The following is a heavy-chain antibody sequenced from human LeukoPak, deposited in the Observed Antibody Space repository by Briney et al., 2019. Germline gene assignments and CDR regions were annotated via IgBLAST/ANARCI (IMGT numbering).Heavy chain of an antibody. CDR2: IYGGVNT. D-gene: IGHD1-1*01. J-gene: IGHJ4*02. Sequence: GGSLRLSCAASGFSVSSNYMNWVRQAPGKGLEWVPVIYGGVNTVYADSVKGRFTISRDDSKNTLYLQMNSLRAEDTAVYYCAKSPKTGFLFDYWGQGTLVTVSS. V-gene: IGHV3-66*01. CDR1: GFSVSSNY. CDR3: AKSPKTGFLFDY.